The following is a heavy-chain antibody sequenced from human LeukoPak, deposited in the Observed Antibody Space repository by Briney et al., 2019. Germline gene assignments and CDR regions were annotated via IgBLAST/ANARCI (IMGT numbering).Heavy chain of an antibody. CDR3: AGRGSGSYFDY. D-gene: IGHD3-10*01. V-gene: IGHV3-23*01. CDR2: ISGSGGST. J-gene: IGHJ4*02. Sequence: GGSLRLSCAASGFTFSSYGMSWVRQAPGKGLEWVSAISGSGGSTCYADSVKGRFTISRDNSKNTLYLQMHSLRAEDTAVYYCAGRGSGSYFDYWGQGTLVTVSS. CDR1: GFTFSSYG.